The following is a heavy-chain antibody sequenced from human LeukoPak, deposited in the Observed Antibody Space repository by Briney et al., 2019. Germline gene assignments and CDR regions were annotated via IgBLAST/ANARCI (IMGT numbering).Heavy chain of an antibody. J-gene: IGHJ4*02. D-gene: IGHD6-19*01. CDR3: ASVQWLVWIFY. V-gene: IGHV3-11*01. CDR1: GFTFSDYY. Sequence: PGGSLRLSCGASGFTFSDYYMSWIRQAPGKGLEGVSYISSSGSTIYYAASVKGRFTISRDNAKNSLYLQMNSLRAEDTAVYYCASVQWLVWIFYWGQGPLVTVSS. CDR2: ISSSGSTI.